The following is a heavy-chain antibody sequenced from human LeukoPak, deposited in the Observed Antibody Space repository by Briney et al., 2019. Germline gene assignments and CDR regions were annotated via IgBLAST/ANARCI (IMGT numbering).Heavy chain of an antibody. CDR2: ISSSDGTI. CDR3: ARGGPAAGRFDY. D-gene: IGHD6-13*01. Sequence: PGGSLRLSCAASGFTFSSYEMNWVRQAPGKGLEWVSYISSSDGTIYYADSVKGRFTISRDNSKNTLYLQMNSLRAEDTAVYYCARGGPAAGRFDYWGQGTLVTVSS. CDR1: GFTFSSYE. V-gene: IGHV3-48*03. J-gene: IGHJ4*02.